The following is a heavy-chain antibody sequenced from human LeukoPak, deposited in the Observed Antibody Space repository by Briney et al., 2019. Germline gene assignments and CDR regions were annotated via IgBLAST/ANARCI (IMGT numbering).Heavy chain of an antibody. CDR3: ARDEVTTPRD. V-gene: IGHV3-30*03. J-gene: IGHJ4*02. CDR2: ISYDGSNE. CDR1: GFTFSNYG. D-gene: IGHD4-17*01. Sequence: GRSLRLSCTASGFTFSNYGMHWVRQAPGKGLEWVAVISYDGSNEYYADSVKGRFTISRDNSKNTLYLQMHSLRAEDTAVYYCARDEVTTPRDWGQGTLVTVSS.